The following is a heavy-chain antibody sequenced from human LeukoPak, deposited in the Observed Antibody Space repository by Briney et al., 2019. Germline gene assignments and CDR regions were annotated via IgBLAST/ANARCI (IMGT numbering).Heavy chain of an antibody. J-gene: IGHJ4*02. CDR3: ARSPNYYDSSGYYPPYYFDY. CDR2: ISYDGSNK. D-gene: IGHD3-22*01. CDR1: GFTFSSYA. Sequence: PGRSLRLSCAASGFTFSSYAMHWVRQAPGKGLEWVAVISYDGSNKYYADSVKGRFTISRDNSKNTLYLQMNSLRAEDTAVYYCARSPNYYDSSGYYPPYYFDYWGQGTLVTVSS. V-gene: IGHV3-30-3*01.